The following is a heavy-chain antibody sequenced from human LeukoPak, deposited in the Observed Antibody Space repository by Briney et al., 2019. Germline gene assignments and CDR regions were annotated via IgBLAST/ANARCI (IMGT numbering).Heavy chain of an antibody. CDR3: SRGGVYYNFWSGYDY. Sequence: TSETLSLTCTVSGGSISSGSYYWSWIRQPAGKGLEWIGRIFPGGRTDCNPSFESRVAMSVDTSNNQFSLRLSSVTAADTAVYYCSRGGVYYNFWSGYDYWGQGTLVTVSS. CDR1: GGSISSGSYY. D-gene: IGHD3-3*01. CDR2: IFPGGRT. V-gene: IGHV4-61*02. J-gene: IGHJ4*02.